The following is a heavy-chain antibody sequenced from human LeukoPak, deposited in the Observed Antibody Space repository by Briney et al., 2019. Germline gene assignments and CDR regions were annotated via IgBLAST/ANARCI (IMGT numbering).Heavy chain of an antibody. CDR2: INHSGST. J-gene: IGHJ5*02. V-gene: IGHV4-34*01. CDR1: GGSFSGYY. Sequence: PSETLSLTCAVYGGSFSGYYWSWIRQPPGKGLEWIGEINHSGSTNYNPSLKSRVTISVDTSKNQFSLKLSSATAADTAVYYCAAGDWFDPWGQGTLVTVSS. CDR3: AAGDWFDP.